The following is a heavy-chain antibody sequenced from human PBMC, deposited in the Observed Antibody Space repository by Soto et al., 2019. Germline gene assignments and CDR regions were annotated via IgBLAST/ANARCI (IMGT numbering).Heavy chain of an antibody. J-gene: IGHJ3*02. CDR3: ARHVAESRYFDWLYRSDAFDI. V-gene: IGHV5-51*01. Sequence: PGESLKISCKGSGYRFTSYGSGWVRQMPGKGLEWMGIIYPGDSDTRYSPSFQGQVTISADKSISTAYLQWSSLKASDTAMYYCARHVAESRYFDWLYRSDAFDIWGQGTMRTVSS. CDR2: IYPGDSDT. D-gene: IGHD3-9*01. CDR1: GYRFTSYG.